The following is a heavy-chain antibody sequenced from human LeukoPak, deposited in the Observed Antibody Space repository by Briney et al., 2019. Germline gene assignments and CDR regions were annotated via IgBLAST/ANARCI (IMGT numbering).Heavy chain of an antibody. CDR1: GGSISSYY. V-gene: IGHV4-59*12. CDR3: ARDPARMRGASN. D-gene: IGHD2-8*01. CDR2: IYYSGST. Sequence: SETLSLTCTVSGGSISSYYWSWIRQPPGKGLEWIGYIYYSGSTNYNPSLKSRVTISVDTSKNQFSLKLSSVTAADTAVYYCARDPARMRGASNWGQGTLVTVSS. J-gene: IGHJ4*02.